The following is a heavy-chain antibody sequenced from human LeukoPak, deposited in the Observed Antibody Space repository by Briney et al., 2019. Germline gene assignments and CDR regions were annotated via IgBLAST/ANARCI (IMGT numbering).Heavy chain of an antibody. CDR3: ARDQEGFDY. CDR2: ICPRDGST. J-gene: IGHJ4*02. V-gene: IGHV1-46*01. CDR1: GYTFTSNY. Sequence: ASVNVSFKASGYTFTSNYIHWVRQAPGQGLEWMGMICPRDGSTSYAQKFQGRVTVTRDTSTSTVHMELSGLRSEDTAVYYCARDQEGFDYWGQGTLVTVSS.